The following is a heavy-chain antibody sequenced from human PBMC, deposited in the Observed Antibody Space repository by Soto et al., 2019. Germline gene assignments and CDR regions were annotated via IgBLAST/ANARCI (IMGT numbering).Heavy chain of an antibody. CDR1: GYSISSGYY. CDR3: ARAAGGGYCSGGSCYSRAFDI. Sequence: PSETLSLTCAVSGYSISSGYYWGWIRQPPGKGLEWIGSIYHSAITYYNPSLKSRVTVSVDTSKNQFSLKLSSVTAADTAVYYCARAAGGGYCSGGSCYSRAFDIWGQGTMVTVSS. J-gene: IGHJ3*02. CDR2: IYHSAIT. D-gene: IGHD2-15*01. V-gene: IGHV4-38-2*01.